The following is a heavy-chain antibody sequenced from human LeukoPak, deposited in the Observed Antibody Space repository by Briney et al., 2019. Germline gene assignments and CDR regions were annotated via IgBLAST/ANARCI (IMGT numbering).Heavy chain of an antibody. V-gene: IGHV3-7*03. D-gene: IGHD3-3*01. J-gene: IGHJ4*02. Sequence: GGSLRLSCAASGSTFSNYWISWVRQAAGKGLEWVANIQEDGSGKYYVDSVRGRFTISRDNAKNSLYLQMSSLRVEDTAVYYCARSSPAIGVGLWGQGTLVTVSS. CDR2: IQEDGSGK. CDR1: GSTFSNYW. CDR3: ARSSPAIGVGL.